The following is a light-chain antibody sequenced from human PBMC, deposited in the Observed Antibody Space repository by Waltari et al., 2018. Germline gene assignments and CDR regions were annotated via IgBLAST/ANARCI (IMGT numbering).Light chain of an antibody. CDR1: DSDVGAYNF. Sequence: QSALTQPASVPGSPGQSITISCTGTDSDVGAYNFVSWYRQHPGKAPHLIIYEVSERPPGISSRFSGSKSDNTASLTISGLQADDEAVYCGSSYTTSNAPGVFGTGTKVTVL. CDR3: SSYTTSNAPGV. V-gene: IGLV2-14*01. CDR2: EVS. J-gene: IGLJ1*01.